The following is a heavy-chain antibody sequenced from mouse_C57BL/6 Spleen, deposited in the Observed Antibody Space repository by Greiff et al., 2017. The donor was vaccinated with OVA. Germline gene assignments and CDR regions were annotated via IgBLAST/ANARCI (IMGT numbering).Heavy chain of an antibody. D-gene: IGHD2-3*01. Sequence: QVQLKESGPGLVQPSQSLSITCTVSGFSLTSYGVHWVRQSPGKGLEWLGVIWRGGSTDYNAAFMSRLSITKDNSKSQVFFKMNSLQADDTAIYYCAKNPNDGSSWFAYWGQGTLVTVSA. CDR2: IWRGGST. J-gene: IGHJ3*01. V-gene: IGHV2-5*01. CDR1: GFSLTSYG. CDR3: AKNPNDGSSWFAY.